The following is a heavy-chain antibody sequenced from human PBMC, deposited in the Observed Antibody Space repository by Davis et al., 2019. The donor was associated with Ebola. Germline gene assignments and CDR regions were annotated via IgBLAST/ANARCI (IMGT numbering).Heavy chain of an antibody. CDR3: AAGGLGGGFDV. J-gene: IGHJ3*01. Sequence: ASVKVSCKVFGYTLTELSMHWVRQAPGQGLEWMGYFDPEDGEAHYAQKFQGRVTMTEDKSTDKAYMELSSLRSEDTAVYYCAAGGLGGGFDVWGQGTMVTVSS. D-gene: IGHD2-15*01. CDR2: FDPEDGEA. CDR1: GYTLTELS. V-gene: IGHV1-24*01.